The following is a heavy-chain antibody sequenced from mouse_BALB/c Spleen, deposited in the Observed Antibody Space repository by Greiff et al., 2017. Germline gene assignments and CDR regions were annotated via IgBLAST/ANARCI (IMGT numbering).Heavy chain of an antibody. CDR3: ASSVVWLRLYSFDY. Sequence: VQLKQSGPGLVKPSQSLSLTCTVTGYSITSDYAWNWIRQFPGNKLEWMGYISYSGSTSYNPSLKSRISITRDTSKNQFFLQLNSVTTEDTATYYCASSVVWLRLYSFDYWGQGTTLTVSS. V-gene: IGHV3-2*02. CDR1: GYSITSDYA. D-gene: IGHD2-2*01. CDR2: ISYSGST. J-gene: IGHJ2*01.